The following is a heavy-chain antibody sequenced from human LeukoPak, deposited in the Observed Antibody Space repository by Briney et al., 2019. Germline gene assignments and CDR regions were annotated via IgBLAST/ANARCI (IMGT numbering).Heavy chain of an antibody. Sequence: GGSLRLSCAASGFTFSSYGMHWVRQAPGKGLEWVGRIKSKSDGGTTDYAAPVKGRFTISRDDSKNTLYLQMNSLKTEDTAVYYCTTALVRGFNAFDIWGQGTMVTVSS. V-gene: IGHV3-15*01. CDR3: TTALVRGFNAFDI. J-gene: IGHJ3*02. D-gene: IGHD3-10*01. CDR2: IKSKSDGGTT. CDR1: GFTFSSYG.